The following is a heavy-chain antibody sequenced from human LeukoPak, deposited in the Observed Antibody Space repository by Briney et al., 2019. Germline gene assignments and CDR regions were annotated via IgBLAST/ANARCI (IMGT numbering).Heavy chain of an antibody. CDR3: ALAGYDFWSGYYQGTGLDAFDI. J-gene: IGHJ3*02. CDR1: GYTFTSYG. Sequence: ASVKVSCKASGYTFTSYGISWVRQAPGQGLEWMGWINPNSGGTNYAQKFQGRVTMTRDTSISTAYMELSRLRSDDTAVYYCALAGYDFWSGYYQGTGLDAFDIWGQGTMVTVSS. V-gene: IGHV1-2*02. CDR2: INPNSGGT. D-gene: IGHD3-3*01.